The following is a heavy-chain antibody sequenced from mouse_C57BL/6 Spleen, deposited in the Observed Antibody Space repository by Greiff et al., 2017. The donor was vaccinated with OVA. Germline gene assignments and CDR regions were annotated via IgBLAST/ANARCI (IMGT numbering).Heavy chain of an antibody. CDR1: GYTFTSYW. J-gene: IGHJ2*01. CDR2: IDPSDSYT. V-gene: IGHV1-69*01. D-gene: IGHD2-4*01. Sequence: QVHVKQPGAELVMPGASVKLSCKASGYTFTSYWMHWVKQRPGQGLEWIGEIDPSDSYTNYNQKFKGKSTLTVDKSSSTAYMQLSSLTSEDSAVYYCARRGYDYDRFDYWGQGTTLTVSS. CDR3: ARRGYDYDRFDY.